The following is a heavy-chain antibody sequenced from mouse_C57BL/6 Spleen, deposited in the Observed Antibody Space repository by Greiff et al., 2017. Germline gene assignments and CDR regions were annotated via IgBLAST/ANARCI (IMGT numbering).Heavy chain of an antibody. CDR2: IYPGEGDT. J-gene: IGHJ4*01. Sequence: VQLQQSGPELVKPGASVKISCKASGYAFSSSWMNWVKQRPGKGLEWIGRIYPGEGDTNYNGKFKGKATLTADKSSSTAYMQLSSLTSEDSAVYFCAREGYGGYAMDYWGQGTSVTVSS. CDR3: AREGYGGYAMDY. V-gene: IGHV1-82*01. CDR1: GYAFSSSW. D-gene: IGHD2-2*01.